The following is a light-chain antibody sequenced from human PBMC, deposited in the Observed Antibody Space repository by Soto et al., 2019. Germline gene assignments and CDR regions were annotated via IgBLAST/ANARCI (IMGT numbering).Light chain of an antibody. CDR1: SSDVGGYNY. J-gene: IGLJ2*01. CDR2: DVS. V-gene: IGLV2-14*01. CDR3: SSYTSSSTLV. Sequence: QSALTQPASVSGSPGQSITISCTGTSSDVGGYNYVSWYQQHPGKARKLMIYDVSNRPSGVSNRFSGSKSGKKASLTISGLQAEDEADYYCSSYTSSSTLVFGGGTKLTVL.